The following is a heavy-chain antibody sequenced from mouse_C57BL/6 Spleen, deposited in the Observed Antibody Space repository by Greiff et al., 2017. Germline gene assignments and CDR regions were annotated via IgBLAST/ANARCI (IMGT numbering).Heavy chain of an antibody. Sequence: ESGPGLVKPSQSLSLTCSVTGYSITSGYYWNWIRQFPGNKLEWMGYISYDGSNNYNPSLKNRISITRDTSKNQFFLKLNSVTTEDTATYYCAILRRDYFDYWGQGTTLTVSS. CDR1: GYSITSGYY. V-gene: IGHV3-6*01. CDR2: ISYDGSN. D-gene: IGHD1-1*01. J-gene: IGHJ2*01. CDR3: AILRRDYFDY.